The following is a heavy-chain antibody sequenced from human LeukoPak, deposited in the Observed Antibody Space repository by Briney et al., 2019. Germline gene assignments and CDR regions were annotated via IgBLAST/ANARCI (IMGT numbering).Heavy chain of an antibody. V-gene: IGHV1-2*02. Sequence: ASVKVSCKASGYTFTAYYMHWVRQAPGQGLEWMGWINPNSGGTKYAQKFQGRVTMAGDPSISTAYMELSRPRSDDTAMFYCARDPGANYFDYWGQGTLVTVSS. CDR2: INPNSGGT. J-gene: IGHJ4*02. CDR1: GYTFTAYY. CDR3: ARDPGANYFDY. D-gene: IGHD7-27*01.